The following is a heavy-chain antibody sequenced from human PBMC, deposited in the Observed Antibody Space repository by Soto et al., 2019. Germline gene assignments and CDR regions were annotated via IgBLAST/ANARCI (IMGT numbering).Heavy chain of an antibody. V-gene: IGHV3-30-3*01. CDR2: ISYDGSNK. Sequence: GGSLRLSCAASGFTFSSYAMHWVRQAPGKGLEWVAVISYDGSNKYYADSVKGRFTISRDNSKNTLYLQMNSLRAEDTAVYYCARGLHVLRYFDWLLIFDYWGQGTLVTVSS. CDR3: ARGLHVLRYFDWLLIFDY. CDR1: GFTFSSYA. D-gene: IGHD3-9*01. J-gene: IGHJ4*02.